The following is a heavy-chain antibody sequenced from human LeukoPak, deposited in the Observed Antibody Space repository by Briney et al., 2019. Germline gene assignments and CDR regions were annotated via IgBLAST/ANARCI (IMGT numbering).Heavy chain of an antibody. CDR1: GFTFDDYA. J-gene: IGHJ5*02. D-gene: IGHD4-11*01. Sequence: PGRSLRLSCAASGFTFDDYAMHWVRQVPGKGLVWVSRISHDGTITSYADSVKGRFTISRDDSKNTLYLQMSRLRADDTAVYYCAKTANSNTWNVFDPWGQGTLVTVSS. CDR2: ISHDGTIT. CDR3: AKTANSNTWNVFDP. V-gene: IGHV3-23*01.